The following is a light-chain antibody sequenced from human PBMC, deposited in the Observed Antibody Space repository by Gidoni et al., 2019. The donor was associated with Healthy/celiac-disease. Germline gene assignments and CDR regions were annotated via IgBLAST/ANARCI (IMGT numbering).Light chain of an antibody. J-gene: IGKJ1*01. Sequence: EIVMTKSPATLSVAPGERATLSCRASQSVSSNLAWYQQKPGQAPRLLIYGASTMSTGIPARFSCSGSGTEFTLTIRSLHSEDFAFYYCQQYNNWLWTFGQGTKVEIK. CDR1: QSVSSN. V-gene: IGKV3-15*01. CDR2: GAS. CDR3: QQYNNWLWT.